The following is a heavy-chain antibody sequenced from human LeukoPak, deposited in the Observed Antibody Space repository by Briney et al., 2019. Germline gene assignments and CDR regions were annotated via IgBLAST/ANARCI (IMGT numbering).Heavy chain of an antibody. CDR3: ARALCSSTSCYWFGP. D-gene: IGHD2-2*01. Sequence: PSETLSLTCTVSGGSISSGGYYWSWIRQHPGTGLEWIGYIYYSGSTYYNPSLKSRVTISVDTSKNQFSLKLSSVTAADTAVYYCARALCSSTSCYWFGPWGQGTLVTVSS. J-gene: IGHJ5*02. CDR1: GGSISSGGYY. CDR2: IYYSGST. V-gene: IGHV4-31*03.